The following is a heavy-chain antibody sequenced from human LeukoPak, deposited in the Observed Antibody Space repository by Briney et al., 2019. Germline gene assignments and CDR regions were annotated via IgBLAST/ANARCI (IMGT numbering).Heavy chain of an antibody. CDR1: GYTFTSYG. Sequence: GASVKVSCKASGYTFTSYGISWVRQAPGQGLEWMGWISAYNGNTNYAQKFQGRVTITADESTSTAYMELSSLRSEDTAVYYCARARSDWSGNDNWGQGTLVTVSS. J-gene: IGHJ4*02. CDR3: ARARSDWSGNDN. D-gene: IGHD3-3*01. CDR2: ISAYNGNT. V-gene: IGHV1-18*01.